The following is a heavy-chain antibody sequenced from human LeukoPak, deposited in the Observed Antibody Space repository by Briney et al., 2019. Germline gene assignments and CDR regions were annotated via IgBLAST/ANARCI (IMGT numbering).Heavy chain of an antibody. CDR3: ARPIAARPRAFDI. CDR1: GGSFSGYC. D-gene: IGHD6-6*01. V-gene: IGHV4-34*01. Sequence: PSETLSLTCAVYGGSFSGYCWSWIRQPPGKGLEWIGEINHSGSTNYNPSLKSRVTISVDTSKNQFSLKLSSVTAADTAVYYCARPIAARPRAFDIWGQGTMVTVSS. J-gene: IGHJ3*02. CDR2: INHSGST.